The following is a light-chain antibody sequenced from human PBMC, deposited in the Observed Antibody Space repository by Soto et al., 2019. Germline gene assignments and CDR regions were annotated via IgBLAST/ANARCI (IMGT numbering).Light chain of an antibody. CDR1: QGIDIY. Sequence: DIQMTQSPSSLSASVGDRVTITCRASQGIDIYLAWYQQKPGKVPKLLIYAASTLKSGVPSRFSGSGSGTDFTLTIISLQPEDVATYYFQKYNSAPFTFGPGTKVDIK. CDR3: QKYNSAPFT. V-gene: IGKV1-27*01. J-gene: IGKJ3*01. CDR2: AAS.